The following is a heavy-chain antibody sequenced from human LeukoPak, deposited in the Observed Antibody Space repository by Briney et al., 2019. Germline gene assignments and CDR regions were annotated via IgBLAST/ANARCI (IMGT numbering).Heavy chain of an antibody. D-gene: IGHD3-22*01. CDR2: IRYDGSNK. Sequence: GGSLRLSCAASGFTFSSYGMHWVRQAPGRGLEGVAFIRYDGSNKYYADSVKGRFTISRDNSKNTLYLQMNSLRAEDTAVYYCAKVLGALGNHYYDSSGQAYWGQGTLVTVSS. J-gene: IGHJ4*02. V-gene: IGHV3-30*02. CDR1: GFTFSSYG. CDR3: AKVLGALGNHYYDSSGQAY.